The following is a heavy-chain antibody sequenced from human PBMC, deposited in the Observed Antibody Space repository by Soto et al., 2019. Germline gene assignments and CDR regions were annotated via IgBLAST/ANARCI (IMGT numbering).Heavy chain of an antibody. CDR1: GFTFRSYV. CDR3: ARWGTTGGLDV. J-gene: IGHJ4*02. V-gene: IGHV3-33*05. CDR2: TSYDGSNN. D-gene: IGHD4-17*01. Sequence: QVQLVESGGGVVQPGTSLRLSCVGSGFTFRSYVIHWVRQAPGKGLEWVALTSYDGSNNFYGDSVEGRFTISRHNSRNTVALQLGSLRFEDTALCLFARWGTTGGLDVWGQGTLVSVSS.